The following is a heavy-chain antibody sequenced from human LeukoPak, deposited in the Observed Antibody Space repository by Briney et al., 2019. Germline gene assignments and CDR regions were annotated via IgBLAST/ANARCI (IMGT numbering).Heavy chain of an antibody. CDR2: IYYSGST. Sequence: SQTLSLTCTVSGGSISSGSYYWSWIRQPPGKGLEWIGYIYYSGSTNYNPSLKSRVTISVDTSKNQFSLKLSSVTAADTAVYYCARDNWGWGYFDYWGQGTLVTVSS. J-gene: IGHJ4*02. CDR1: GGSISSGSYY. D-gene: IGHD7-27*01. CDR3: ARDNWGWGYFDY. V-gene: IGHV4-61*01.